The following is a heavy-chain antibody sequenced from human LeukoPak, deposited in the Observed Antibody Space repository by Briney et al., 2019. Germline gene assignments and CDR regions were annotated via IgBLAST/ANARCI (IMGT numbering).Heavy chain of an antibody. CDR3: ARVGKSGSRYYFDY. V-gene: IGHV4-38-2*01. CDR2: IYHSGGT. Sequence: ASETLSLTCAVSGYSISSGYYWGWIRQPPGKGLEWIGTIYHSGGTYYNPSLKSRVTVSVDTSKNQFSLKLSSVTAADTAVYYCARVGKSGSRYYFDYWGQGTLVTVSS. CDR1: GYSISSGYY. J-gene: IGHJ4*02. D-gene: IGHD1-26*01.